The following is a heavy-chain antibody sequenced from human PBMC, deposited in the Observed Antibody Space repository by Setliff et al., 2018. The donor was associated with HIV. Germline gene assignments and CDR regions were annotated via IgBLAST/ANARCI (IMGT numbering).Heavy chain of an antibody. D-gene: IGHD1-26*01. Sequence: PGGSLRLSCAASGFTFSSYAMSWVRQAPGKGLEWVSAISGSGGSTYYADSVKGRFTVSRDNSKNTLYLQMNSLRAEDTAVYYCARPPPFLRELLGSAFDIWGQGTMVTVSS. CDR3: ARPPPFLRELLGSAFDI. V-gene: IGHV3-23*01. CDR2: ISGSGGST. J-gene: IGHJ3*02. CDR1: GFTFSSYA.